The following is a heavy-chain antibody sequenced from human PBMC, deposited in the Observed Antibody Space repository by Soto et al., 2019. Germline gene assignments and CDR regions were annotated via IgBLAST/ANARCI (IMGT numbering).Heavy chain of an antibody. D-gene: IGHD6-13*01. J-gene: IGHJ6*02. Sequence: SETLSLTCTVSGGSISSGGYYWSWIRQHPGKGLEWIGYIYYSGSTYYNPSLKSRVTISVDTSKNQFSLKLSSVTAADTAVYYCAREAGYRSSYGMDVWGQGTTVTVSS. CDR1: GGSISSGGYY. CDR2: IYYSGST. V-gene: IGHV4-31*03. CDR3: AREAGYRSSYGMDV.